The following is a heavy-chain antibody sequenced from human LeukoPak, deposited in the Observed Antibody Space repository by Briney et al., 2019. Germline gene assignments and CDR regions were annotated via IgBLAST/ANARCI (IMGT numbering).Heavy chain of an antibody. Sequence: GGSLRLPCAASGFSFSSYEMDWVRQAPGKGLQWVSYISSGGTTIYCADSVEGRFTISRDNANNSLYLQMNSLRAEDTAVYYCARVDSNSGNYYKPIVDWGQGTLVTVSS. V-gene: IGHV3-48*03. CDR3: ARVDSNSGNYYKPIVD. CDR2: ISSGGTTI. J-gene: IGHJ4*02. CDR1: GFSFSSYE. D-gene: IGHD3-10*01.